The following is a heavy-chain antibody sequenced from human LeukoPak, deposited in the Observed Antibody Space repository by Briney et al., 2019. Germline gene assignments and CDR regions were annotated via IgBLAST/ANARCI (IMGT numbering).Heavy chain of an antibody. V-gene: IGHV3-30-3*01. CDR1: GFTFSSYA. D-gene: IGHD3-10*01. CDR3: ARDPSMVRGHDAFDI. CDR2: ISYDGSNK. J-gene: IGHJ3*02. Sequence: GGSLRLSCAASGFTFSSYAMHWVRQAPGKGLEWVAVISYDGSNKYYADSVKGRFTISRDNSKNTLYLQINSLRAEDTAVYYCARDPSMVRGHDAFDIWGQGTMVTVSS.